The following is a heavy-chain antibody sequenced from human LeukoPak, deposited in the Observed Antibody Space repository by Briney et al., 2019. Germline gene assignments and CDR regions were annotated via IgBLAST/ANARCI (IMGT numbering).Heavy chain of an antibody. Sequence: SETLSLTCIVSGGTISSSSNYWVWIRQPPGKGLEWVGNIYNSGSTYYNPSLKSRVTISLDTSKNQFSLNLSSVTAADTAVYYCATTHWAVRGLILNRDPFDYWGQGTLVTVSS. CDR3: ATTHWAVRGLILNRDPFDY. V-gene: IGHV4-39*01. CDR2: IYNSGST. CDR1: GGTISSSSNY. J-gene: IGHJ4*02. D-gene: IGHD3-10*01.